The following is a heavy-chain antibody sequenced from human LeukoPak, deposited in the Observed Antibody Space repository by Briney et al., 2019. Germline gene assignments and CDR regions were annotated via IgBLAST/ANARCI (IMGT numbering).Heavy chain of an antibody. J-gene: IGHJ4*02. CDR1: GFTFSSYA. V-gene: IGHV3-23*01. CDR2: ISGSGGST. CDR3: ANLGPVQNKVDY. Sequence: GGSLRLSCAASGFTFSSYAMSWVRQAPGKGLEWVSAISGSGGSTYYADSVKGRFTISRDNSKSTLYLQMNSLRAEDTAVYYCANLGPVQNKVDYWGQGTLVTVSS.